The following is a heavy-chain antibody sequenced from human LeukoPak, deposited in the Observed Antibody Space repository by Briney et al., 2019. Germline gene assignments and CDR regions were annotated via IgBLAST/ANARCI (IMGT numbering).Heavy chain of an antibody. CDR1: GFTFTTYW. D-gene: IGHD3-10*02. Sequence: PGGSLRLSCAASGFTFTTYWMGWVRQAPGKGLEWVANIQQDGGAGHYADSVKGRFTISRDNAKNSLYLQLYSLRAEDTAVYYCARDAGYYVHDLWGQGTLVTVSS. V-gene: IGHV3-7*01. J-gene: IGHJ5*02. CDR3: ARDAGYYVHDL. CDR2: IQQDGGAG.